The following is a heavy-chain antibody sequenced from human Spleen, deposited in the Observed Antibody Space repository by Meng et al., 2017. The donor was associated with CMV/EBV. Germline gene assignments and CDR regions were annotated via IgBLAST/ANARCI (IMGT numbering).Heavy chain of an antibody. D-gene: IGHD3-10*01. J-gene: IGHJ5*01. CDR1: FTISSSC. CDR2: IAFARTNE. V-gene: IGHV3-30*18. Sequence: FTISSSCIRWVRQDAGKGLEWVEGIAFARTNEYYVDSVKGPFTISRNKSTNTLCPETTTLTAEDTAAYYGAHDVGLWCGDPNTCSDSWGQGTLVTVSS. CDR3: AHDVGLWCGDPNTCSDS.